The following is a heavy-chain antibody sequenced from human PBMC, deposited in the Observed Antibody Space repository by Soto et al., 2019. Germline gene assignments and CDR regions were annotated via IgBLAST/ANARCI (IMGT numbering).Heavy chain of an antibody. CDR1: GFTFSSYA. Sequence: QVQLVESGGGVVQPGRSLRLSCAASGFTFSSYAMHWVRQAPGKGLEWVAVISYDGSNKYYADSVKGRFTISRDNSKNTLYLQMNRLRAEDTAVYYCARSPILDYWGQGTLVTVSS. CDR2: ISYDGSNK. J-gene: IGHJ4*02. V-gene: IGHV3-30-3*01. CDR3: ARSPILDY.